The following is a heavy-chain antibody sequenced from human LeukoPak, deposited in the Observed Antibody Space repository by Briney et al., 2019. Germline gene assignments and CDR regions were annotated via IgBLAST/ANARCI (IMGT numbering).Heavy chain of an antibody. CDR2: IKSKTDGGTT. J-gene: IGHJ4*02. Sequence: AGGSLRLSCAASGFTFSNAWMNWVRQAPGKGLEWVGRIKSKTDGGTTDYAAPVKGRFTISRDDSKNTLYLQMNSLKTEDTAVYYCTTDLGYSSSDFDYWGQGALVTVSS. D-gene: IGHD6-13*01. CDR1: GFTFSNAW. CDR3: TTDLGYSSSDFDY. V-gene: IGHV3-15*07.